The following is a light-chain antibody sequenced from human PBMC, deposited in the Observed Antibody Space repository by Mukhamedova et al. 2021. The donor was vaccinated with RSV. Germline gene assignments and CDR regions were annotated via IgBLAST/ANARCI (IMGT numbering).Light chain of an antibody. CDR3: QSADSSGTYVV. J-gene: IGLJ2*01. CDR2: KDS. V-gene: IGLV3-25*03. Sequence: WYQQKPGQASAPVIYKDSERPSRIPERFSGSSSGTTVTLTISGVQAEDEADYYCQSADSSGTYVVFVGPTNLTGL.